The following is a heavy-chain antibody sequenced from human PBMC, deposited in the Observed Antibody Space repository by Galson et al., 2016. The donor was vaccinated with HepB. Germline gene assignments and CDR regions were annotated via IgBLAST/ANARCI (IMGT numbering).Heavy chain of an antibody. CDR2: IIPVLGKS. CDR3: ARDRGGSLLYYYYYGMDV. V-gene: IGHV1-69*10. Sequence: SVKVSCKASGYIFTSYYMHWVRQAPGQGLEWMGGIIPVLGKSSYAQKFQGRLTITADESTGTVYMELRSLRSEDSALYYCARDRGGSLLYYYYYGMDVWGQGTAVTVSS. D-gene: IGHD1-26*01. J-gene: IGHJ6*02. CDR1: GYIFTSYY.